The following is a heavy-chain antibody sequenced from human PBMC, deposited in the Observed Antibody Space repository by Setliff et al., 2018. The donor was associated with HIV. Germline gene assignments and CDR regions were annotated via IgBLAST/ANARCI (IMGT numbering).Heavy chain of an antibody. V-gene: IGHV1-69*13. CDR3: ARDPPTYDSSGYSFDS. CDR2: IFPIFGTP. J-gene: IGHJ4*02. CDR1: GDTFGSYA. D-gene: IGHD3-22*01. Sequence: GASVKVSCKVSGDTFGSYAISWVRQAPGKGLEWMGAIFPIFGTPNYAQKFQGRVTISADESTSTAYMELSSLTSEDTAVYYCARDPPTYDSSGYSFDSWGQGTLVTFSS.